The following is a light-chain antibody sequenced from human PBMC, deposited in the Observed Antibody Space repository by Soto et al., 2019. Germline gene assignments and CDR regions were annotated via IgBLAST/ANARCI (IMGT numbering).Light chain of an antibody. V-gene: IGKV3-15*01. Sequence: EIVMTQSPATLSVSPGERATLSCRASQSVSSNLAWYQQKPGQAPSLLIYGASTRATGIPARFSGSGSGTEFTLTISSLQSEDFAVYYCQQYNNWPRPFGQGTKVEIK. CDR3: QQYNNWPRP. CDR1: QSVSSN. J-gene: IGKJ1*01. CDR2: GAS.